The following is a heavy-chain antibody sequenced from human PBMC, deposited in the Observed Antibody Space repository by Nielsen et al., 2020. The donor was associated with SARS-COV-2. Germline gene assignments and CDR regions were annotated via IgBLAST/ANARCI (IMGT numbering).Heavy chain of an antibody. Sequence: ASVTVSCQASRYTFTGYYMHWVRQAPGQGLEWMGRINPYSGGTNYAQKFQGTVTMTRDASISTVYMELTSDDTAVYYCARARATIFGLVMSYGMDVWGQGTTVAVSS. CDR3: ARARATIFGLVMSYGMDV. J-gene: IGHJ6*02. CDR1: RYTFTGYY. CDR2: INPYSGGT. V-gene: IGHV1-2*06. D-gene: IGHD3/OR15-3a*01.